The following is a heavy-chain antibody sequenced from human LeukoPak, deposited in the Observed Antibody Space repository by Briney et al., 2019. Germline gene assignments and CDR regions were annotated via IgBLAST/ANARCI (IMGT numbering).Heavy chain of an antibody. D-gene: IGHD2-21*02. V-gene: IGHV3-21*01. CDR2: ISSCSRYI. J-gene: IGHJ6*02. Sequence: GESLRLSCAASGFTFSSYSMNWVRQAPGKGLEWVSSISSCSRYIYYADSVKGRFTISRDNAKNSLYLQMNSLRAEDTAVYYCARDHSHIVVVTAIRYYYYYGMDVWGQGTTVTVSS. CDR1: GFTFSSYS. CDR3: ARDHSHIVVVTAIRYYYYYGMDV.